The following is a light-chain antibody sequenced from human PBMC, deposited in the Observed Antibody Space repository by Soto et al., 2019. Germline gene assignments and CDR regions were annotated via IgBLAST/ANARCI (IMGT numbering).Light chain of an antibody. CDR1: QSVSSSY. CDR3: QQYGSSPWT. J-gene: IGKJ1*01. V-gene: IGKV3-20*01. Sequence: EIVLTQSPGTLSLSPGERATLSCRASQSVSSSYLAWYQLQPGQAPRLLIYGASSRATGIPDRFSGSGSGTDFPLTISRVEPEDFAVYYCQQYGSSPWTFGQGTKVEIK. CDR2: GAS.